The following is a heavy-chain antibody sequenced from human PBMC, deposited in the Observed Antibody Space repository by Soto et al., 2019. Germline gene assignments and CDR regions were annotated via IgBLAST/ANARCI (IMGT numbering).Heavy chain of an antibody. J-gene: IGHJ4*02. Sequence: QVQLLQSGGELKNPGASVKVSCRASGYTFTSFHLHWVRQAPGQGLGWVGRINLNSGIVDLGEKFRGRVTLSRDTSNTTGYMLLSDLTVDETGIYFSARVAGAALGKAEFWGQGSLVTVSS. CDR3: ARVAGAALGKAEF. D-gene: IGHD7-27*01. CDR2: INLNSGIV. CDR1: GYTFTSFH. V-gene: IGHV1-2*05.